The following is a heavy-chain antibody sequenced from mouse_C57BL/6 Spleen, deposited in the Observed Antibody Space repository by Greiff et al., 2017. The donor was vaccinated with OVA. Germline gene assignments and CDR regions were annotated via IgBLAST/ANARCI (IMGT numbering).Heavy chain of an antibody. CDR1: GYTFTSYW. V-gene: IGHV1-64*01. CDR3: ARPLQSYGSSADAMDY. Sequence: VKLQQPGAELVKPGASVKLSCKASGYTFTSYWMHWVKQRPGQGLEWIGMIHPNSGSTNYNEKFKSKATLTVDKSSSTAYMQLSSLTSKDSAVYYGARPLQSYGSSADAMDYWGQGTSVTVSS. D-gene: IGHD1-1*01. J-gene: IGHJ4*01. CDR2: IHPNSGST.